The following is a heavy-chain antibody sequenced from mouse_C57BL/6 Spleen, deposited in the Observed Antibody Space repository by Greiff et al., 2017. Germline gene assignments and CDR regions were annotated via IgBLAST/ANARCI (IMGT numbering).Heavy chain of an antibody. CDR2: INPGSGGT. J-gene: IGHJ2*01. V-gene: IGHV1-54*01. Sequence: VQLQQSGAELVRPGTSVKVSCKASGYAFTNYLIEWVKQRPGQGLEWIGVINPGSGGTNYNEKFKGKATLTADKSSSTAYMQLSSLTSEDSAVYFCARGDYDDGYYFDYWGQGTTLTVSS. D-gene: IGHD2-4*01. CDR1: GYAFTNYL. CDR3: ARGDYDDGYYFDY.